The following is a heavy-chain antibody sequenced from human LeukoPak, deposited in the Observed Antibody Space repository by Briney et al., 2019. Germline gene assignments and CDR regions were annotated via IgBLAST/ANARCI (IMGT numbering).Heavy chain of an antibody. CDR1: RYTFTGYY. CDR3: ARGTGPRGAVVIATYDY. Sequence: ASVKVSCKASRYTFTGYYMHWVRQAPGQGLEWMGWINPNSGGTNYAQKFQGRVTMTRDTSISTAYMELSGLRSDDTAMYYWARGTGPRGAVVIATYDYWGQGTLVTVSP. J-gene: IGHJ4*02. CDR2: INPNSGGT. D-gene: IGHD2-21*01. V-gene: IGHV1-2*02.